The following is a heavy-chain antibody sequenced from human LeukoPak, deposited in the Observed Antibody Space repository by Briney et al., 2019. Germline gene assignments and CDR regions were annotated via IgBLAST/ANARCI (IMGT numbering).Heavy chain of an antibody. J-gene: IGHJ4*02. CDR1: GFPFSDFS. Sequence: GGSLRLSCATSGFPFSDFSMSWVRQAPGKGMEWISTTNSGGTSTYYAESVKGRFTISRDNSKNTLYLQMSSLRVEDTAVYYCAKQSYARSLGEGGPGTLVSVSS. V-gene: IGHV3-23*01. CDR2: TNSGGTST. CDR3: AKQSYARSLGE. D-gene: IGHD2-8*01.